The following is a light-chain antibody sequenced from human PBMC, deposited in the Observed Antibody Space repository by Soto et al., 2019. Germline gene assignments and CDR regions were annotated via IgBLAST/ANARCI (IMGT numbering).Light chain of an antibody. Sequence: QSVLTQPPSVSGSPGQSVTISCTGTSSDIGSSNGVSWYQQPPGTAPKLMIYDVSNRPSGVPDRFSGSKSGNTASLTISGLQAEDEADYYCSSYTSTSTYVFGTGTKVTVL. CDR3: SSYTSTSTYV. CDR2: DVS. J-gene: IGLJ1*01. CDR1: SSDIGSSNG. V-gene: IGLV2-18*02.